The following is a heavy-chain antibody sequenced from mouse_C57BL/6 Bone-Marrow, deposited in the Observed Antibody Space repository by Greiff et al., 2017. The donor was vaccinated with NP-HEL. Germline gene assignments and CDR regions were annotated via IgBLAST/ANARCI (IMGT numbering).Heavy chain of an antibody. CDR2: INPYNGGT. CDR1: GYTFTDYY. Sequence: EVQLQQSGPVLVKPGASVKMSCKASGYTFTDYYMNWVKQSHGKSLEWIGVINPYNGGTSYNQKFKGKATLTVDKSSSTAYMELNSLTSEDSAVYYCARFVYYDYDYWGQGTTLTVSS. V-gene: IGHV1-19*01. J-gene: IGHJ2*01. D-gene: IGHD2-4*01. CDR3: ARFVYYDYDY.